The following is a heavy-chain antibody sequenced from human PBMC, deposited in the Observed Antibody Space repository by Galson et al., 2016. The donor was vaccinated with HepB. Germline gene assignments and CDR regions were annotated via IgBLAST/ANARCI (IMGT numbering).Heavy chain of an antibody. J-gene: IGHJ4*02. D-gene: IGHD5-18*01. CDR2: IYPGDSDT. CDR3: ARSRDTAMAVDY. V-gene: IGHV5-51*03. CDR1: GYSFTNYW. Sequence: QSGAEVTKPGDSLKISCKGSGYSFTNYWIGWVRQMPGKGLEWMGIIYPGDSDTRYSPSFQGQVTISADESISTAYLQWSSLKASDTAMYYCARSRDTAMAVDYWGQGTLVTVSA.